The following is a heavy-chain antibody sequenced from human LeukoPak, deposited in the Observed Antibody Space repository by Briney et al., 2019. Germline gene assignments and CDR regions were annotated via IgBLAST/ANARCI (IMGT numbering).Heavy chain of an antibody. V-gene: IGHV4-34*01. CDR2: INHSGST. CDR1: GGSFSGYY. J-gene: IGHJ4*02. Sequence: SETLSLTCAVYGGSFSGYYWSWIRQPPGKGLEWIGEINHSGSTNYNPSLKSRVTISVDTSKNQFSLKLSSVTAADTAVYYCARDRMAGYQYGDYVDYWGQGTLVTVSS. CDR3: ARDRMAGYQYGDYVDY. D-gene: IGHD4-17*01.